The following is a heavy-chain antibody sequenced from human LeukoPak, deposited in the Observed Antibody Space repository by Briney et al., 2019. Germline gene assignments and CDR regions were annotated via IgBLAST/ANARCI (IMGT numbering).Heavy chain of an antibody. Sequence: SETLSLTCTVSGGSISGYHWSWIRQPPGKGLEWIGNIYYSGSTNYNPSLKSRVTISVDTSKNQFSLKLSSVTAAGTAVYYCARSTVTAAPLFYWGQGTLVTVSS. CDR1: GGSISGYH. V-gene: IGHV4-59*01. J-gene: IGHJ4*02. CDR3: ARSTVTAAPLFY. CDR2: IYYSGST. D-gene: IGHD4-17*01.